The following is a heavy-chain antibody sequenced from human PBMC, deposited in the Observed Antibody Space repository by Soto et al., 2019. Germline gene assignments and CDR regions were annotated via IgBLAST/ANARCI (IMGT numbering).Heavy chain of an antibody. Sequence: SETLSLTCTVSGGSISSYYWSWIRQPPGKGLEWIGYIYYSGSTYYNPSLKSRVTISVDTSKNQFSLKLSSVTAADTAVYYCAVGIGGAITIFGVVTPLALNYWGQGTLVTVSS. J-gene: IGHJ4*02. V-gene: IGHV4-59*06. CDR1: GGSISSYY. D-gene: IGHD3-3*01. CDR2: IYYSGST. CDR3: AVGIGGAITIFGVVTPLALNY.